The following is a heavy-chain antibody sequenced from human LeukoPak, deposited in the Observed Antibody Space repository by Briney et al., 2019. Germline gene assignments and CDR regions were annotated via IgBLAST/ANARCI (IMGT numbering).Heavy chain of an antibody. Sequence: GAPVKVSCKVSGYTLTELSMHWVRQAPGKGLEWMGGFDPEDGETIYAQKFQGRVTMTEDTSTDTAYMELSSLRSEDTAVYYCATERNYDILTGYYRGTYYFDYWGQGTLVTVSS. J-gene: IGHJ4*02. V-gene: IGHV1-24*01. D-gene: IGHD3-9*01. CDR1: GYTLTELS. CDR2: FDPEDGET. CDR3: ATERNYDILTGYYRGTYYFDY.